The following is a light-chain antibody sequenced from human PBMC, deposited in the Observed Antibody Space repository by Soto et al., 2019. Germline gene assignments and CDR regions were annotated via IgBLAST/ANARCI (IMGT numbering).Light chain of an antibody. V-gene: IGLV3-9*01. Sequence: SYELTQPLSVSVALGQTATITCGGSNIGNKNVHWYQQKSGQAPVLVIYRDASRPSGIPDRFSGSNSGNTATLTISRAQAGDEADYYCQVWDTSTVFGVGTKLTVL. J-gene: IGLJ3*02. CDR2: RDA. CDR3: QVWDTSTV. CDR1: NIGNKN.